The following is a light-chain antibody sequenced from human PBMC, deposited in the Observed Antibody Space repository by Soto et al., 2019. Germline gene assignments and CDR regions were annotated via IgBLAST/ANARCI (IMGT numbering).Light chain of an antibody. Sequence: RVMTQSRATRSLPPLERATLSWMASRSVTSNLAWYQQKPGQAPRLLIYGASTRATGIPARFSGSGSGTEFTLTISSLQSEDFAVYYCQQYGSSPIPFGQGTRLEF. CDR3: QQYGSSPIP. CDR2: GAS. V-gene: IGKV3-15*01. J-gene: IGKJ5*01. CDR1: RSVTSN.